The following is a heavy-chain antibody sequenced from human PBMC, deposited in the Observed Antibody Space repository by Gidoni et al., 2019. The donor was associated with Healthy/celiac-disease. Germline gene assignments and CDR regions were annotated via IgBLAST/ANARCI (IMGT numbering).Heavy chain of an antibody. CDR2: IKSKTDGGTT. J-gene: IGHJ5*02. CDR1: GFPFSNAW. CDR3: TTGRSAPSDP. Sequence: EVQLVESGGGLVKPGGSLRLSCAASGFPFSNAWMSWFRQAPGKGLEWVGSIKSKTDGGTTDYAAPVKGRFTISRDDSKNTLYLQMNSLKTEDTAVYYCTTGRSAPSDPWGQGTLVTVSS. V-gene: IGHV3-15*01.